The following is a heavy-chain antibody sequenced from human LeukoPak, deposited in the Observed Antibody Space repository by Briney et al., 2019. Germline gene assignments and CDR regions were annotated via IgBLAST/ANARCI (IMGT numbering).Heavy chain of an antibody. CDR1: GFTFSHYS. J-gene: IGHJ4*02. CDR2: ISSSSSYI. V-gene: IGHV3-21*04. Sequence: GRSLRLSCAASGFTFSHYSMNWVRQAPGKGLEWVSSISSSSSYIYYADSVKGRFTISRDNSKNTLYLQMNSLRAEDTAVYYCARDRHDYGDYYFDYWGQGTLVTVSS. CDR3: ARDRHDYGDYYFDY. D-gene: IGHD4-17*01.